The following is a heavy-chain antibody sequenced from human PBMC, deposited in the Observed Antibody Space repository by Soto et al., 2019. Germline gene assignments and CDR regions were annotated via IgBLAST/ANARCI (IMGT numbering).Heavy chain of an antibody. CDR2: ISPFNGHT. CDR1: GYTFINFG. CDR3: AREPPRATAGLNYFDP. J-gene: IGHJ5*02. V-gene: IGHV1-18*01. Sequence: QVQLVQSGTEVKKPGASVKVSCTTSGYTFINFGIGWVRQAPGQGLEWMGWISPFNGHTHYAQKFQGRVSLTTDTSTSTALLELRSLTYDDTAVYYCAREPPRATAGLNYFDPWGQGTLVTVSS. D-gene: IGHD6-13*01.